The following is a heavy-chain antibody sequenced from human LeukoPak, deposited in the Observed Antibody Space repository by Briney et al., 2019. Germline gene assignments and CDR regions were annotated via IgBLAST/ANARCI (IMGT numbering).Heavy chain of an antibody. CDR2: ISYSGST. CDR1: GGSISNYY. CDR3: ARYPHRFGGVKDY. J-gene: IGHJ4*02. D-gene: IGHD3-16*01. V-gene: IGHV4-59*01. Sequence: SETLSLTCTVSGGSISNYYWSWIRQPPGKGLEWIGYISYSGSTNHNPSLKSRVTISVDTSKNQFSLKLSSVTAADTAVYYCARYPHRFGGVKDYWGQGTLVTVSS.